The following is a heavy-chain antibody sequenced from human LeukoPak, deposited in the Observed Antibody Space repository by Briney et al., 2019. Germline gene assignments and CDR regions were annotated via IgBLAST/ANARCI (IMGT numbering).Heavy chain of an antibody. CDR3: ARHLEPTVTSNPKLYNWFDP. Sequence: GESLRISCEASGYIFPNYWIGWVRQVPGKGLDWMGLIHPGDSDTRYSPSFQGQVTISADKSISTAYPQWSSLKASDTAMYYCARHLEPTVTSNPKLYNWFDPWGQGTLATVSS. J-gene: IGHJ5*02. CDR2: IHPGDSDT. D-gene: IGHD4-17*01. CDR1: GYIFPNYW. V-gene: IGHV5-51*01.